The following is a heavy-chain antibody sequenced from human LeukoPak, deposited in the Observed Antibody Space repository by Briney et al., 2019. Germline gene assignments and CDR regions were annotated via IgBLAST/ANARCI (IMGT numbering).Heavy chain of an antibody. CDR3: ARENDILTGYLPNFDF. J-gene: IGHJ4*02. CDR2: IKQDGSEK. V-gene: IGHV3-7*04. CDR1: GFTFSTYW. D-gene: IGHD3-9*01. Sequence: GGSLRLSCAAPGFTFSTYWMSWVRQAPGKGLEWVANIKQDGSEKYYVDSVKGRFTVSRDNARNSLYLQMNGLRAEDTAVYYCARENDILTGYLPNFDFWGRGTLVTVSS.